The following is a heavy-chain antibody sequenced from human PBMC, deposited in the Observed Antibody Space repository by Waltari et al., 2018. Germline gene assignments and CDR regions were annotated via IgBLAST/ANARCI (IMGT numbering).Heavy chain of an antibody. D-gene: IGHD3-22*01. CDR2: IYYSGST. CDR3: ARHNYDSSGYYTYYFDY. J-gene: IGHJ4*02. V-gene: IGHV4-30-4*08. Sequence: QVQLQESGPGLVKPSQTLSLTCTVSGGSISSGDYYWSWIRQPPGKGLEWIGYIYYSGSTYYNPSLKSRVTISVDTSKNQFSLKLSSVTAADTAVYYCARHNYDSSGYYTYYFDYWGQGTLVTVSS. CDR1: GGSISSGDYY.